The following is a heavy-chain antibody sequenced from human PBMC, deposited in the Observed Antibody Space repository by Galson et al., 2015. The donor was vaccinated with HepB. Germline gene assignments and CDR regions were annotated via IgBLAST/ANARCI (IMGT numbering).Heavy chain of an antibody. J-gene: IGHJ4*02. CDR3: ASIPDRYGPFDY. Sequence: SVKVSCKASGYTFTSYGISWVRQAPGQGLEWMGWISAYNGNTNYAQKLQGRVTMTTDTSTSTAYMELRSLRSDDTAVYYCASIPDRYGPFDYWGQGTLVTVSS. CDR2: ISAYNGNT. V-gene: IGHV1-18*01. CDR1: GYTFTSYG. D-gene: IGHD3-16*02.